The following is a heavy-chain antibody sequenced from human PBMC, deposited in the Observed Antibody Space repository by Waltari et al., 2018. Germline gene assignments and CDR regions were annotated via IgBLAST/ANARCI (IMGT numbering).Heavy chain of an antibody. V-gene: IGHV1-3*04. Sequence: QVQLVQSGAEVKKPGASVKVSCKASGYTFPTYGIHWVRQAPGQRLEWMGWINTDNGDTQFSPKFQIRVTFTRDTFASTVYMELSSLTSEDTAVYYCARGLHRTAWIVDYWGQGTLVTVSS. D-gene: IGHD1-1*01. CDR1: GYTFPTYG. CDR3: ARGLHRTAWIVDY. J-gene: IGHJ4*02. CDR2: INTDNGDT.